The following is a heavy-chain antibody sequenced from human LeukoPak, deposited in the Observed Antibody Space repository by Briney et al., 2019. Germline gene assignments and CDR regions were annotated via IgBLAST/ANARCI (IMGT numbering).Heavy chain of an antibody. D-gene: IGHD3-22*01. CDR2: IGTAGDT. CDR3: ARAARYYGSSGAHAFDI. CDR1: GFTFSNYD. J-gene: IGHJ3*02. Sequence: GGSLRLSCAASGFTFSNYDMHWVRQGTGEGLEWVSGIGTAGDTHYPDSVKGRFTISRENVKNSLYLQMNSLRVGDTAMYYCARAARYYGSSGAHAFDIWGQGTKVTVS. V-gene: IGHV3-13*01.